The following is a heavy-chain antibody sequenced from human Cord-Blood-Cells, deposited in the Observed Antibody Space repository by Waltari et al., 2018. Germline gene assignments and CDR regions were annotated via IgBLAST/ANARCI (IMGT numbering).Heavy chain of an antibody. Sequence: EVQLVESGGGLIQPGGSLRLSCAASGFPVSSIYMSWVRQAPGKGLEWVSVIYSGGSTYYADSVKGRFTISRDNSKNTLYLQMNSLRAEDTAVYYCARGFCSSTSCYAFDIWGQGTMVTVSS. D-gene: IGHD2-2*01. J-gene: IGHJ3*02. CDR3: ARGFCSSTSCYAFDI. CDR2: IYSGGST. CDR1: GFPVSSIY. V-gene: IGHV3-53*01.